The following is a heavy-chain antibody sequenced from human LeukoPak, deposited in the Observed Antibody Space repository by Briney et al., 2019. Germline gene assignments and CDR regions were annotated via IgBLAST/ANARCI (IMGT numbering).Heavy chain of an antibody. Sequence: SETLSVTCSVSGGSISNYYWNWLRQPAGKGLEWIGRIYASGSTNYHPSLKSRLTISMDNSKNHFSLNLKSVTAADTAFYYCARDFYGDDGHHPFDYWGQGIQVTVSS. V-gene: IGHV4-4*07. CDR2: IYASGST. CDR3: ARDFYGDDGHHPFDY. CDR1: GGSISNYY. J-gene: IGHJ4*02. D-gene: IGHD2/OR15-2a*01.